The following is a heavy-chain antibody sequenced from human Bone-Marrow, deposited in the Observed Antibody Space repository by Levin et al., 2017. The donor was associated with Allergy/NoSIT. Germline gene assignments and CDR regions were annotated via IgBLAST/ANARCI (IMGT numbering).Heavy chain of an antibody. J-gene: IGHJ4*02. CDR2: IYYSGST. CDR1: GGSISNSRSYY. D-gene: IGHD6-19*01. Sequence: PSETLSLTCTVSGGSISNSRSYYWGWIRQPPGKGLEWIGSIYYSGSTYYNPSLKSRVTISVDTSKNQFSLNLSSVTATDTAVYYCAGLGYSSAWYDIYWGQGALVTISS. V-gene: IGHV4-39*01. CDR3: AGLGYSSAWYDIY.